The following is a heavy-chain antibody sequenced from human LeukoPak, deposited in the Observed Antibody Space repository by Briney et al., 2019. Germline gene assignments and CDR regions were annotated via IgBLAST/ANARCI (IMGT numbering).Heavy chain of an antibody. CDR1: GFTFSSYA. Sequence: PGGSLRLSCAASGFTFSSYAMSWVRQAPGKGLEWVSAISGSGGSTYYADSVKGRFTISRDNSKNTLYLQMNSLRAEDTAVYYCARGKSAAGTENKFDPWGQGTLVTVSS. CDR2: ISGSGGST. D-gene: IGHD6-13*01. V-gene: IGHV3-23*01. J-gene: IGHJ5*02. CDR3: ARGKSAAGTENKFDP.